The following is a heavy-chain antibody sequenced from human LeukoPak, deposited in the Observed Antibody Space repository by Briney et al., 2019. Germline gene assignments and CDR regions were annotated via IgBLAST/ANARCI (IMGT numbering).Heavy chain of an antibody. CDR2: INHSGST. D-gene: IGHD3-10*01. J-gene: IGHJ4*02. CDR3: ARGRDNYGSGDS. Sequence: PSETLSLTCAVYGGSFRGYYWSWIRQPPGKGLEWIGEINHSGSTNYNPSLKSRVTISVDTSKNQFSLRLSSVTAADTAVYYCARGRDNYGSGDSWGQGILVTVSS. V-gene: IGHV4-34*01. CDR1: GGSFRGYY.